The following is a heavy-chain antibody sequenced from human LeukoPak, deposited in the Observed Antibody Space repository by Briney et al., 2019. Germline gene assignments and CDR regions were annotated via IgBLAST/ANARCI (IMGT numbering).Heavy chain of an antibody. Sequence: SETLSLTCTVSGGSISSYYWSWIRQPPGNGLEWIGYIYYSGSTNYNPSLKSRVTISVDTSKNQFTLKLSSVTAADTAVYYCARGSSWVKIDYWGQGTLVTVSS. J-gene: IGHJ4*02. CDR2: IYYSGST. V-gene: IGHV4-59*01. D-gene: IGHD6-13*01. CDR1: GGSISSYY. CDR3: ARGSSWVKIDY.